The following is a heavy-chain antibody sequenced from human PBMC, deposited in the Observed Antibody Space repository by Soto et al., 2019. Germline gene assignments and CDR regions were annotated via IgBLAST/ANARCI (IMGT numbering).Heavy chain of an antibody. CDR3: ARGNIAVAVRGLFDY. J-gene: IGHJ4*02. CDR2: INTDGSDV. D-gene: IGHD6-19*01. CDR1: ELTFSTSW. Sequence: EVPLVESGGGLVQPGGSLRLSCIASELTFSTSWMHWVRQAPGKGPVWISRINTDGSDVTYADSVKGRFAVSRDNAKNTLYLQMNSLRVEDTAVYFCARGNIAVAVRGLFDYWGQGTLVTVSS. V-gene: IGHV3-74*03.